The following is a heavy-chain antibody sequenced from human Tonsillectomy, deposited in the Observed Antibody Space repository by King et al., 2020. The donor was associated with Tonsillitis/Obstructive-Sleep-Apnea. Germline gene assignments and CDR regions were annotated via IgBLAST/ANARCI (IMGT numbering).Heavy chain of an antibody. V-gene: IGHV7-4-1*02. CDR3: ARDGFGANLFDN. J-gene: IGHJ4*02. Sequence: VQLVESGSELKKPGASVRVSCKASGYTFTDYAINWVRQAPGQGLEWLGWMNTNTGNPTYAQGFTGRFVLSLDTSASTAYLQISSLKAEDTAMYYCARDGFGANLFDNWGQGTLVTVSS. D-gene: IGHD1-26*01. CDR2: MNTNTGNP. CDR1: GYTFTDYA.